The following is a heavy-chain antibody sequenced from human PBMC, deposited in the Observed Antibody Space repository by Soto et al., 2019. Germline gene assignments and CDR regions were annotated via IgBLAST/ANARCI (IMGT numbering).Heavy chain of an antibody. CDR2: ISSSSSYK. D-gene: IGHD5-12*01. J-gene: IGHJ4*02. CDR1: GFTFSSYS. Sequence: ESGGGLVKPGGSLRLSCAASGFTFSSYSMNWVRQAPGKGLEWVSSISSSSSYKYYADSVKGRFTISRDNAKNSLYLQMNSLRAEDTAVYYCARDRPYSGYDRTPFGWGQGTLVTVSS. V-gene: IGHV3-21*01. CDR3: ARDRPYSGYDRTPFG.